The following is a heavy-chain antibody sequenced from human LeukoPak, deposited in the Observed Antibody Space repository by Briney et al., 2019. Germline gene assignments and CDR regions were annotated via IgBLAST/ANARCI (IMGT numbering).Heavy chain of an antibody. CDR3: ARTHLVNWNDDRGFDY. D-gene: IGHD1-1*01. Sequence: GGSLRLSCGASGFTFSSYGMHWVRQAPGKGLEWVAVISYDGSNKYYEDSVKGRFTISRDNSKNTLYLQMNSLRAEDTAVYYCARTHLVNWNDDRGFDYWGQGTLVTVSS. CDR2: ISYDGSNK. J-gene: IGHJ4*02. V-gene: IGHV3-30*03. CDR1: GFTFSSYG.